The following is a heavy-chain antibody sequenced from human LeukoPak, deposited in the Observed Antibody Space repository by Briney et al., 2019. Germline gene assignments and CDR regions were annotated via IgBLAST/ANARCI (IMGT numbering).Heavy chain of an antibody. Sequence: GGSLRLSCAASGFTFSIYSMNWVRQAPGKGLEWVSYVSNSSSTIYYADSVKGRFTISRDNAKNSLYLQMNSLRAEDTAVYYCASVDYYDSSGYPDYWGQGTLVTVSS. CDR1: GFTFSIYS. CDR2: VSNSSSTI. J-gene: IGHJ4*02. CDR3: ASVDYYDSSGYPDY. V-gene: IGHV3-48*01. D-gene: IGHD3-22*01.